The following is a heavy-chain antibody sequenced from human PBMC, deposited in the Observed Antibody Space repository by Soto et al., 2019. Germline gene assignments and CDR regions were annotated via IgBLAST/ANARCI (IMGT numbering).Heavy chain of an antibody. CDR3: ARVAYSRGWSFDY. Sequence: EVQLVESGGDLVQPGGSLRLSCAASAFTFSRYWMSWVRQIPGRGLEWVANIKEDGSERYYVDSVKGRFTISRDNAKNSLFLQMNSLRAEDTAVYFCARVAYSRGWSFDYWGQGTLVTVSS. CDR1: AFTFSRYW. D-gene: IGHD6-19*01. J-gene: IGHJ4*02. V-gene: IGHV3-7*01. CDR2: IKEDGSER.